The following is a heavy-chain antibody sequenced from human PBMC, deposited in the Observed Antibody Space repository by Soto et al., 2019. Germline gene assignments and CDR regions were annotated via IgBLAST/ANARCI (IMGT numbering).Heavy chain of an antibody. CDR1: GGSVRSGSYY. Sequence: SETLALTCTVSGGSVRSGSYYWSWIRQPPEKGLEWVAYIFYSGSTNYNPSLKSRVTISVDTSKNQLSLKLSSVTAADTAVYYCPRDRRDPTAFDISGPGKMVTVSS. J-gene: IGHJ3*02. V-gene: IGHV4-61*01. CDR2: IFYSGST. CDR3: PRDRRDPTAFDI. D-gene: IGHD2-21*02.